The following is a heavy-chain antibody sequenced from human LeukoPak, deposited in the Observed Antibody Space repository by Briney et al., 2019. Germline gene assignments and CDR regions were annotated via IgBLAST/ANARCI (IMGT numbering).Heavy chain of an antibody. J-gene: IGHJ4*02. CDR1: GGSISSGDYY. D-gene: IGHD5-24*01. CDR2: IYYSGTT. CDR3: ARNQDGYANFDY. Sequence: SETLSLTCTVSGGSISSGDYYWSWIRQPPGEGLEWIGYIYYSGTTFYNPSLKSRPTISVDTSKSQFSLKVSSVTAADTAVYYCARNQDGYANFDYWGQGTLVTVSS. V-gene: IGHV4-30-4*01.